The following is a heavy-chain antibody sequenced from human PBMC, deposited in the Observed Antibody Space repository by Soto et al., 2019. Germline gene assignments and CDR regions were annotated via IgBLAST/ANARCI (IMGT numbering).Heavy chain of an antibody. D-gene: IGHD2-2*01. CDR3: ARVPDR. CDR2: IYYSGSP. J-gene: IGHJ5*02. Sequence: SETLSLTCTFSGDSISSSKYYWGWIRQPPGKGLEWIGSIYYSGSPYYNSSLKSRVTISKNHFSLKLTSMTAADTAVYYCARVPDRWGQGTLVTVSS. CDR1: GDSISSSKYY. V-gene: IGHV4-39*02.